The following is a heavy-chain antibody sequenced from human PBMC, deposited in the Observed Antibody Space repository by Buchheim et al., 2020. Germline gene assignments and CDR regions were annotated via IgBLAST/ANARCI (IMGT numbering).Heavy chain of an antibody. J-gene: IGHJ5*02. D-gene: IGHD1-1*01. Sequence: QVQLQQWGAGLLKPSETLSLTCAVYGGSFSGYYWSWIRQPPGKGLEWIGEINHSRSTNYNPSLKSRVTTSVDTSKNQLSLKLSSVTAADTAVYYCARASTFHWFDPWGQGTL. CDR3: ARASTFHWFDP. CDR2: INHSRST. V-gene: IGHV4-34*01. CDR1: GGSFSGYY.